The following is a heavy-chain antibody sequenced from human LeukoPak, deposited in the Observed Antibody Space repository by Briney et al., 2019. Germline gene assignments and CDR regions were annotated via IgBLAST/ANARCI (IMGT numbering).Heavy chain of an antibody. CDR3: ARKTVVGSYFDY. CDR2: IKQDGSDK. Sequence: PGGSLRLSSAASGFTFGSYWMSWVRQAPGKGLEWVANIKQDGSDKYYVDSVKGRFTISRDNAKNSLYLQINSLRAEDTAVYYCARKTVVGSYFDYWGQGTPVTVSS. D-gene: IGHD4-23*01. CDR1: GFTFGSYW. J-gene: IGHJ4*02. V-gene: IGHV3-7*03.